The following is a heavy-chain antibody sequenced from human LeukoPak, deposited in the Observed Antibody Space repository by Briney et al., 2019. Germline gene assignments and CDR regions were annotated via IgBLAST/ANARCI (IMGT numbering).Heavy chain of an antibody. CDR2: RNPKTGNT. D-gene: IGHD3-10*01. V-gene: IGHV1-8*01. Sequence: ASVKVSCKASGYTFTSYDINWVRQATGQGLEWMGWRNPKTGNTGYAQKFQGRVTMTRDTSISTAYMELISLRSEDTAVYYCARGLFWFGDLKTHWFDPWGQGTQVTVSS. CDR1: GYTFTSYD. CDR3: ARGLFWFGDLKTHWFDP. J-gene: IGHJ5*02.